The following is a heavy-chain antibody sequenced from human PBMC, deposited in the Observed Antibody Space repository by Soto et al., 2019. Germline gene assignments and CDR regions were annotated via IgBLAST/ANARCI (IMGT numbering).Heavy chain of an antibody. Sequence: PGGSLRLSCAASGFTFSSYSMNWVRQAPGKGLEWVSSISSSSSYIYYADSVKGRFTISRDNAKNSLYLQMNSLRAEDTAVYYCARDGNGVLRFLEWLMAPYGMDVWGQGTTVTVSS. CDR2: ISSSSSYI. CDR1: GFTFSSYS. D-gene: IGHD3-3*01. V-gene: IGHV3-21*01. J-gene: IGHJ6*02. CDR3: ARDGNGVLRFLEWLMAPYGMDV.